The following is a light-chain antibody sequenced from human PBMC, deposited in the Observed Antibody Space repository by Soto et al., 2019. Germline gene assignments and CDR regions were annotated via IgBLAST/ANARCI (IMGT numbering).Light chain of an antibody. Sequence: DIQMTQSPPSLSASVRDRVTITCQASQDVTNCLNWYQQKPGKAPQLLIYGASNLQTGVPSRFSGSGSGTDFSFTITSLQPEDVATYYCQQCHTLPFTFGPGTAVNIK. CDR1: QDVTNC. CDR3: QQCHTLPFT. V-gene: IGKV1-33*01. J-gene: IGKJ3*01. CDR2: GAS.